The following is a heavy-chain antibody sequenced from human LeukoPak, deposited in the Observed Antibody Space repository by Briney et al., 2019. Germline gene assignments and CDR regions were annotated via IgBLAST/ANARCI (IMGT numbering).Heavy chain of an antibody. Sequence: ASVKVSCKASGYTFTGYYMHWVRQPPGQGLEWMGWINPNSGGTNYAQKFQGRVTMTRDTSISTAYIELSRLRSDDTAVYYCASTGYCSSTSCYDFDYWGQGTLVTVSS. CDR3: ASTGYCSSTSCYDFDY. CDR2: INPNSGGT. V-gene: IGHV1-2*02. J-gene: IGHJ4*02. CDR1: GYTFTGYY. D-gene: IGHD2-2*01.